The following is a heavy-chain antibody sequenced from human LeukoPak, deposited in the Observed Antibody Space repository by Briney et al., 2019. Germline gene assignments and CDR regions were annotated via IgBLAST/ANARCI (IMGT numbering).Heavy chain of an antibody. D-gene: IGHD3-16*01. Sequence: ASVKVSCKASGDTFSSYAINWVRQAPGQGPEWMGRITPFLGIANYPQKFQGRVTITADESTTTVYMELSSLRSEDTAVYYCAREACREVGLMWPRLGGQDCRYDHWGQGILVTVSS. CDR2: ITPFLGIA. V-gene: IGHV1-69*04. CDR1: GDTFSSYA. J-gene: IGHJ4*02. CDR3: AREACREVGLMWPRLGGQDCRYDH.